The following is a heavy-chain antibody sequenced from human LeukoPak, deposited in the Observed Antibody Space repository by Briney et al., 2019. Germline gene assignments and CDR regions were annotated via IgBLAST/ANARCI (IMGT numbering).Heavy chain of an antibody. J-gene: IGHJ4*02. CDR1: GGSISSGGYS. CDR2: IYHSGST. D-gene: IGHD5-18*01. CDR3: ARAQLWLLVSLPYDY. V-gene: IGHV4-30-2*01. Sequence: SETLSLTCAVSGGSISSGGYSWSWIRQPPGKGLEWIGYIYHSGSTNYNPSLKSRVTISVDTSKNQFSLKLSSVTAEDTAVYYCARAQLWLLVSLPYDYWGQGTLVTVSS.